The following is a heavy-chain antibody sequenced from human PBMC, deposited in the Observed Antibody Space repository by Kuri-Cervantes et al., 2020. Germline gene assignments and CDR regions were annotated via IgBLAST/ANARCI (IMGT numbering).Heavy chain of an antibody. CDR1: GYTFTSYD. V-gene: IGHV1-8*01. J-gene: IGHJ4*02. D-gene: IGHD3-10*01. Sequence: ASVKVSCKASGYTFTSYDINWVRQATGQGLEWMGWMNPNSGNTGYAQKFQGRVTMTEDTSTDTAYMELSSLRSEDTAVYYCATGRITMVRGTMIYWGQGTLVTVSS. CDR2: MNPNSGNT. CDR3: ATGRITMVRGTMIY.